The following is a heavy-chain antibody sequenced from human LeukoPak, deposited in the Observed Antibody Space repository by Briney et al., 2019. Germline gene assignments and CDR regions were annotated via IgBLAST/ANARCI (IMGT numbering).Heavy chain of an antibody. CDR2: IFPIFGTA. CDR3: ARSPGGHSYGFSGGNWFDP. V-gene: IGHV1-69*13. CDR1: GGTFSSYA. D-gene: IGHD5-18*01. J-gene: IGHJ5*02. Sequence: GASVKVSCKASGGTFSSYAISWVRQAPGQGLEGMGGIFPIFGTANYAQKFQGRVTITADESTSTAYMELSSLRSEDTAVYYCARSPGGHSYGFSGGNWFDPWGEGTLVTVSS.